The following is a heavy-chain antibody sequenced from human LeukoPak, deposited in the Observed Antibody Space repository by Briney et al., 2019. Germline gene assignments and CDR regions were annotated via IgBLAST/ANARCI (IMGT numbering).Heavy chain of an antibody. CDR3: AKYVDTSMVIKRYGMDV. CDR2: LSGSGGST. D-gene: IGHD5-18*01. V-gene: IGHV3-23*01. J-gene: IGHJ6*02. Sequence: QPGGSLRLSCAGSGFTFSSYAMSWVRQAPGKGLEWVSGLSGSGGSTYYADSVKGRFTISRDNSKNTLFLQMNSLRAEDTAVYYCAKYVDTSMVIKRYGMDVWGQGTTVTVSS. CDR1: GFTFSSYA.